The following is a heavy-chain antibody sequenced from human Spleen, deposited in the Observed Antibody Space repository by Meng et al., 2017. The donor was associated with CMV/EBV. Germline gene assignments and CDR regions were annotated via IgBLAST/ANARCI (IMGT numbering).Heavy chain of an antibody. CDR3: GRDGAAAGIFFAFDI. CDR1: GFTLRNFA. CDR2: IRGDEDTT. J-gene: IGHJ3*02. Sequence: GESLRLSCAASGFTLRNFAMSWVRQAPGKGLEWVSGIRGDEDTTYHADSVRGRFTISRDNAKNSLYLQMNSLRAEDTAVYYCGRDGAAAGIFFAFDIWGQGTMVTVSS. D-gene: IGHD6-13*01. V-gene: IGHV3-23*01.